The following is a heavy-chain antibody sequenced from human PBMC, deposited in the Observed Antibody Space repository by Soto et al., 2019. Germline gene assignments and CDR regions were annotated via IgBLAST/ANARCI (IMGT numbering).Heavy chain of an antibody. J-gene: IGHJ4*02. CDR1: GGSICTTSCY. CDR2: IFNSGRT. D-gene: IGHD5-12*01. Sequence: PSETLSLTCTVSGGSICTTSCYWGWIRQPPGKGLEWIGSIFNSGRTHYNPSLKSRDSISINTSKDQSSLELSSVTAADTAVYYCARQFGYSGYDPFDYWGQGTLVTVSS. CDR3: ARQFGYSGYDPFDY. V-gene: IGHV4-39*01.